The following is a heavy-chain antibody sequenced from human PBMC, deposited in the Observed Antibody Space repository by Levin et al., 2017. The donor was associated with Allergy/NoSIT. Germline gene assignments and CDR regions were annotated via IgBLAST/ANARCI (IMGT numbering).Heavy chain of an antibody. Sequence: PGGSLRLSCAASGFTLTNFGMHWIRLAPGKGLQYVASISDNGVNTYYANAVEGRFTISRDDSKNTVYLQMGSLRAEDMAVYYCARAPEGVWFFHYWGQGTLVTVSS. CDR3: ARAPEGVWFFHY. CDR2: ISDNGVNT. J-gene: IGHJ4*02. D-gene: IGHD2-21*01. CDR1: GFTLTNFG. V-gene: IGHV3-64*01.